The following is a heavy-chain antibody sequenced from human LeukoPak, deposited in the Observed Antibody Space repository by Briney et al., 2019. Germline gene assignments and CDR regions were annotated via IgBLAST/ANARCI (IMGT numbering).Heavy chain of an antibody. D-gene: IGHD6-6*01. V-gene: IGHV4-4*07. CDR3: ARAEGAARPKFPTRRAEYFQH. J-gene: IGHJ1*01. CDR1: GDSISSYY. Sequence: SETLSLTCTVSGDSISSYYWSWIRQPAGKGLEWIGRIHPSGSTNYNPSLKSRVTLSVDTSKNQFSLKLSSVTAADTAVYYCARAEGAARPKFPTRRAEYFQHWGQGTLVTVSS. CDR2: IHPSGST.